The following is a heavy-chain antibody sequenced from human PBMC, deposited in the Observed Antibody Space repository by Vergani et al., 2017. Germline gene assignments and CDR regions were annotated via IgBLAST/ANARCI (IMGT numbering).Heavy chain of an antibody. CDR1: GYTFTNYP. CDR2: INTNSGNP. V-gene: IGHV7-4-1*02. D-gene: IGHD6-19*01. CDR3: AGGRQWRLTEYLYGMDV. Sequence: QVQLLQSGSELKKPGASVRISCEASGYTFTNYPLIWVRQAPGQGLEFMGWINTNSGNPTYAPGFTGRFVFSLDTSVSTAYLQISGLKAEDSAVYYCAGGRQWRLTEYLYGMDVWGQGTTVTVCS. J-gene: IGHJ6*02.